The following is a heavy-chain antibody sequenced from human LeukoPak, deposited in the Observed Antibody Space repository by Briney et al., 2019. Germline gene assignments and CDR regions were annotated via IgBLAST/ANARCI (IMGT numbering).Heavy chain of an antibody. D-gene: IGHD3-22*01. V-gene: IGHV4-39*01. CDR2: IYYSGST. CDR3: ARVNYYDSSGLR. Sequence: SETLSLTCTVSGGSISSSSYYWGWLGQPPGKGLEWVGGIYYSGSTYYYPSLKSRVTISVYTTKNQLSLKLSSVTAADTAVYDCARVNYYDSSGLRWGQGTLVTVSS. J-gene: IGHJ4*02. CDR1: GGSISSSSYY.